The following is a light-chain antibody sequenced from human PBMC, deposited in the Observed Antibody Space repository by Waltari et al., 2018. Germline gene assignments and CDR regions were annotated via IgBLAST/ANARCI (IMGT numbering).Light chain of an antibody. V-gene: IGLV3-25*03. J-gene: IGLJ2*01. CDR1: ALPTQY. Sequence: YELTQPPSVSVSPGQTARITCSGDALPTQYAYWYQQKPGQAPVLVIYQDTKRPSGISEGFSGSSSGKTVTLTLSGAQAEDEAAYYCQSADISGTYVVFGGGTKGTVL. CDR2: QDT. CDR3: QSADISGTYVV.